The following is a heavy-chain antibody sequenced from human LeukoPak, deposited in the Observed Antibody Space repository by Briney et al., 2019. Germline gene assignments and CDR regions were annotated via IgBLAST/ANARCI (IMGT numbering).Heavy chain of an antibody. CDR3: ARDHRVTLVRGVVEASDM. D-gene: IGHD3-10*01. Sequence: TGGSLRLSCAASGFTLSTYAVHWVRQAPGTGLEWVAFISYDGSNEFYADSVKGRFTISRDNSKNTLYLQMNSLRTEDTAVYYCARDHRVTLVRGVVEASDMWGRGTMVTVSS. CDR1: GFTLSTYA. J-gene: IGHJ3*02. CDR2: ISYDGSNE. V-gene: IGHV3-30-3*01.